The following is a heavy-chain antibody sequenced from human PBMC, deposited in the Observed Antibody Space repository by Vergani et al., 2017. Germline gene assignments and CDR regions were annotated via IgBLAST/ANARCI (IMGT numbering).Heavy chain of an antibody. D-gene: IGHD6-6*01. Sequence: EVQLLESGGGLVQPGGSLRLSCAASGFTFSSYAMSWVRQAPGKGLEWVSAISGSGGSTSYADSVKGRFTISRDNSKNTLYLQMNSLRAEDTAGYYCAMPPPGRRQRGWIDPWGEGTLVTVSS. CDR2: ISGSGGST. CDR1: GFTFSSYA. CDR3: AMPPPGRRQRGWIDP. J-gene: IGHJ5*02. V-gene: IGHV3-23*01.